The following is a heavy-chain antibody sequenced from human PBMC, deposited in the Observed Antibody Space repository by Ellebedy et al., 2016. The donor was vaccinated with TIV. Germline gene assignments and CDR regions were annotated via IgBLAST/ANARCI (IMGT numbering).Heavy chain of an antibody. V-gene: IGHV4-31*03. CDR1: GASISSGGFY. CDR3: GRAPAPGTSSHYYFYYLDV. Sequence: SETLSLTXSVSGASISSGGFYWSWIRQHPEKALEWIGYIDNSGITSYNPSLNGRVTIFVDTSENRFSLKLSSVTAADTAVYFCGRAPAPGTSSHYYFYYLDVWGEGTTVTVSS. D-gene: IGHD3-10*01. J-gene: IGHJ6*03. CDR2: IDNSGIT.